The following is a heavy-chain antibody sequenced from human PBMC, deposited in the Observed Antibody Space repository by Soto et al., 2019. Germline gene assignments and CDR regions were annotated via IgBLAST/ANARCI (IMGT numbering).Heavy chain of an antibody. CDR1: GFTFSSYG. CDR3: ARDLYYYDSSGWGVVSDS. D-gene: IGHD3-22*01. J-gene: IGHJ4*02. Sequence: QVQLVESGGGVVQPGRSLRLSCAASGFTFSSYGMHWVRQAPGKGLEWVAVIWDDGSNKYYADSVKGRFTISRDNSKNTLYLQMNSLRAEDTAVYYCARDLYYYDSSGWGVVSDSWGQGTLVTVSS. V-gene: IGHV3-33*01. CDR2: IWDDGSNK.